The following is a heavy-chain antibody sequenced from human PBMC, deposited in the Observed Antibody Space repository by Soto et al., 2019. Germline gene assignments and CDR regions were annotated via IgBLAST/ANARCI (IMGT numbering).Heavy chain of an antibody. CDR3: AREGNLGRWLQPLDF. CDR1: GGSISDHY. Sequence: SETLSLTCTVSGGSISDHYYMWIRQSPGKGLEYIGYIHNGGSTNYNPSLKSRVTMSVDTSKNQFSLKLISVTAADTAKYFCAREGNLGRWLQPLDFWGQGTLVTVSS. V-gene: IGHV4-59*11. CDR2: IHNGGST. D-gene: IGHD5-12*01. J-gene: IGHJ4*02.